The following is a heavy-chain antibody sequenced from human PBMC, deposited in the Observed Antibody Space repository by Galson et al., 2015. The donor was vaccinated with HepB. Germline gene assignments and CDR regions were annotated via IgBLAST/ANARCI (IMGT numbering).Heavy chain of an antibody. V-gene: IGHV3-48*03. Sequence: SGYTFTGYEMNWVRPAPGKGLEWISYISSSGRTIYYAETVKGRFTISRDNAKRFLYLQVNSLRVEDTAVYYCATDSRSWGQGTLVTVSS. CDR2: ISSSGRTI. D-gene: IGHD2-21*01. J-gene: IGHJ1*01. CDR1: GYTFTGYE. CDR3: ATDSRS.